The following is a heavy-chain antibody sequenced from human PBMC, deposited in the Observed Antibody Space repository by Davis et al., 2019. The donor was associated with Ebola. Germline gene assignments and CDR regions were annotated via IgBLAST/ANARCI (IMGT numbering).Heavy chain of an antibody. CDR3: ARVGHCSSTSCYPFDY. V-gene: IGHV4-30-4*01. Sequence: PSETLSLTCTVSGGSISSGDYYWSWIRQPPGKGLEWIGYIYYSGSTYYNPSLKSRVTISVDTSKNQFSLKLSSVTAADTAVYYCARVGHCSSTSCYPFDYWGQGTLVTVSS. CDR1: GGSISSGDYY. D-gene: IGHD2-2*01. CDR2: IYYSGST. J-gene: IGHJ4*02.